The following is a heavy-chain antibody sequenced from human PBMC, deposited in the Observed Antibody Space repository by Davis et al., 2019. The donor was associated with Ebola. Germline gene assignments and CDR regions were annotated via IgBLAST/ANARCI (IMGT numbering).Heavy chain of an antibody. CDR2: INHSGST. CDR3: ARRDSNHFDY. D-gene: IGHD4-11*01. Sequence: PSETLSLTCAVYGGSFSGYYWSWIRQPPGKGLEWIGEINHSGSTNYNPSLKSRVTISVDTSKNQFSLKLSSVTAADTAVYYCARRDSNHFDYWGQGTLVTVSS. J-gene: IGHJ4*02. CDR1: GGSFSGYY. V-gene: IGHV4-34*01.